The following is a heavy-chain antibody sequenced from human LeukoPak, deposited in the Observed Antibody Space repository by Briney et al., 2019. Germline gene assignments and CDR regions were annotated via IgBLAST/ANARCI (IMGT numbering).Heavy chain of an antibody. CDR1: GGSISSGDYY. CDR2: IYYSGST. J-gene: IGHJ4*02. D-gene: IGHD5-18*01. CDR3: ARRGYSYGYYYFDY. Sequence: PSETLSLTCTVSGGSISSGDYYWSWIRQPPGKGLEWIGYIYYSGSTYYNPSLKSRVTISVDTSKNQFSLKLSSVTAADTAVYYCARRGYSYGYYYFDYWGQGTLVTVSS. V-gene: IGHV4-30-4*01.